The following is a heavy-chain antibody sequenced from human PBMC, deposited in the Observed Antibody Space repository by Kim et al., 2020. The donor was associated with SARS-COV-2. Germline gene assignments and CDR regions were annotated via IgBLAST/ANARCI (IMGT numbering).Heavy chain of an antibody. D-gene: IGHD6-19*01. CDR1: GFTFSSYA. CDR2: IVDSGGRT. J-gene: IGHJ5*02. CDR3: AKWAVAGFYNWFDP. V-gene: IGHV3-23*01. Sequence: GGSLRLSCAASGFTFSSYAMSWVRQAPGKGLEWVSTIVDSGGRTFYADSVKGRFTISRDNSKNTLYLQMNSLRAEDTAVYYCAKWAVAGFYNWFDPWGQGTLVSVSS.